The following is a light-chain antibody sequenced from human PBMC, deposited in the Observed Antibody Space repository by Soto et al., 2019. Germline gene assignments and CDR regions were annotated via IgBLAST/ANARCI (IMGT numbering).Light chain of an antibody. J-gene: IGKJ1*01. Sequence: DIQLTQSPSFLSASVGDRVTITCRASQDISSYLAWYQQKPGQAPKVLIYAASTLQSGVPSRFSGSGSGTEFSLTVSSLQPEDFATYYCQQLHSYPRTFGQGTKVEIK. V-gene: IGKV1-9*01. CDR2: AAS. CDR1: QDISSY. CDR3: QQLHSYPRT.